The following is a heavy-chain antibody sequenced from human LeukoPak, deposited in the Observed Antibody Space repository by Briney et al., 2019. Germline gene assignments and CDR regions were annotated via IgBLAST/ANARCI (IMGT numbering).Heavy chain of an antibody. V-gene: IGHV3-30-3*01. CDR1: GFTFRRYA. J-gene: IGHJ3*02. Sequence: GGSLRLSCAASGFTFRRYAMHWVRQAPGKGLEWVAVISYDGSNEYYADSVKGRFTISRDNSKNTLYLQMNSLRAEDTAVYYCARDSYYYDSSGYYPPDAFDIWGQGTMVTVSS. CDR2: ISYDGSNE. CDR3: ARDSYYYDSSGYYPPDAFDI. D-gene: IGHD3-22*01.